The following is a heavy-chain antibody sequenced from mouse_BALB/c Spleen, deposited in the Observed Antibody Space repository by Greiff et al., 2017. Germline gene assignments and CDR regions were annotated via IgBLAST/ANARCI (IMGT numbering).Heavy chain of an antibody. CDR2: IDPSDSYT. CDR3: AREATDY. Sequence: QVQLQQPGAELVKPGASVKLSCKASGYTFTSYWMHWVKQRPGQGLEWIGEIDPSDSYTNYNQKFKGKATLTVDKSSSTAYMQLSSLTSEDSAVYYCAREATDYWGQGTTLTVSS. CDR1: GYTFTSYW. D-gene: IGHD3-2*02. V-gene: IGHV1-69*02. J-gene: IGHJ2*01.